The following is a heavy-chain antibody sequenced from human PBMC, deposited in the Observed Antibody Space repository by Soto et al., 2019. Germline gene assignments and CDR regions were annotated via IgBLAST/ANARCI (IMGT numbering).Heavy chain of an antibody. Sequence: KVSCKASGFTFTSSAVQWVRQARGQRLEWIGWIVVGSGNTNYAQKFQGRVTITVDESTSTAYMELSSLRSEDTAVYYCARIYCSGGSCYSDEFYYYYGMDVWGQGTTVTVSS. D-gene: IGHD2-15*01. CDR2: IVVGSGNT. J-gene: IGHJ6*02. V-gene: IGHV1-58*01. CDR3: ARIYCSGGSCYSDEFYYYYGMDV. CDR1: GFTFTSSA.